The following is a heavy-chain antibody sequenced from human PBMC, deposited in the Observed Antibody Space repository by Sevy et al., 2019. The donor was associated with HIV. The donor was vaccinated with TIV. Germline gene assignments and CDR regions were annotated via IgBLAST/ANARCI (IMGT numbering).Heavy chain of an antibody. CDR2: IYSGGST. Sequence: GGSLRLSCAASGFTVSINYMSWVRQAPGKGLEWVSVIYSGGSTYYADSVKGRFTISRDNSKNTLYLQMNSLRAEDTAVYYCAREEIAVAGTSAFDIWGQGTMVTVSS. CDR1: GFTVSINY. J-gene: IGHJ3*02. D-gene: IGHD6-19*01. V-gene: IGHV3-53*01. CDR3: AREEIAVAGTSAFDI.